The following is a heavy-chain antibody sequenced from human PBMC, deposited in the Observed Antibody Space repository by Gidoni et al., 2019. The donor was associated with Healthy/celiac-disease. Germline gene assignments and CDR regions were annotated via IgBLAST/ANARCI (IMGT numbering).Heavy chain of an antibody. CDR1: GVTFSSYG. CDR2: ISYDGSNK. CDR3: ANRAEMYSSSWSEDAFDI. D-gene: IGHD6-13*01. Sequence: QVQLVESGGGVVQPGRSLRLSCAASGVTFSSYGMHWVRQAPGKGLEWVAVISYDGSNKYYADSVKGRFTISRDNSKNTLYLQMNSLRAEDTAVYYCANRAEMYSSSWSEDAFDIWGQGTMVTVSS. J-gene: IGHJ3*02. V-gene: IGHV3-30*18.